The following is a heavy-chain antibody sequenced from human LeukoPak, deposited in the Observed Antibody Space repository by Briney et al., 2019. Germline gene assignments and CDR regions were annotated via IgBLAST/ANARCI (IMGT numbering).Heavy chain of an antibody. CDR1: GFTFSTYV. V-gene: IGHV3-33*01. CDR3: ARDPTRYYYDSSGHYPDY. D-gene: IGHD3-22*01. Sequence: GGSLRLSCAASGFTFSTYVMHWVRQAPGKGLEWVAVIWYDGSNKNYADSVKGRFTISRDNSKNTLYLQMNSLRAEDTAVYYCARDPTRYYYDSSGHYPDYWGQGTLVTVSS. J-gene: IGHJ4*02. CDR2: IWYDGSNK.